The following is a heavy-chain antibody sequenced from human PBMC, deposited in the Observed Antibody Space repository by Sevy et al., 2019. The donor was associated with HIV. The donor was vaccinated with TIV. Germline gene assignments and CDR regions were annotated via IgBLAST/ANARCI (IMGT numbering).Heavy chain of an antibody. V-gene: IGHV3-30*03. CDR3: ARGSETVNYFDY. Sequence: GGSLRLSCVVSGIIFTTSGMHWVRQAPGKGLEWVAVISYHGRDKFYADSVKGRATISRDNSKNILYLEMNSLRAEDTAVYYCARGSETVNYFDYWGQGTLVTVSS. J-gene: IGHJ4*02. D-gene: IGHD4-17*01. CDR1: GIIFTTSG. CDR2: ISYHGRDK.